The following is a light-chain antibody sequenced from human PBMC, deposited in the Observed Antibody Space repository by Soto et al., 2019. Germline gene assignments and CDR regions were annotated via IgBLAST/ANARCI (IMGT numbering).Light chain of an antibody. CDR3: QQRYSTPSLT. CDR1: QSIDKY. J-gene: IGKJ4*01. Sequence: DIQMTQSPSSLSASVGDRVTITCRASQSIDKYLNWYQQKPGKGPTLLIYAASNLRTGVPSRFSGSGSGTDFTLTISSLLPEDFATYFCQQRYSTPSLTFGGGTKVEIK. CDR2: AAS. V-gene: IGKV1-39*01.